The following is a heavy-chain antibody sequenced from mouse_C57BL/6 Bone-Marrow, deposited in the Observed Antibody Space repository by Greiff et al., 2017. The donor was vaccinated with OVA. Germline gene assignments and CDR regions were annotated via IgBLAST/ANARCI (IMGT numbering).Heavy chain of an antibody. Sequence: QVQLKESGAELVRPGASVTLSCKASGYTFTDYEMHWVKQTPVHGLEWIGAIDPETGGTAYNQKFKGKAILTADKSSSTAYMELRSLTSEDSAVYYCTRKAYGSSLYAMDYWGQGTSVTVSS. CDR1: GYTFTDYE. CDR2: IDPETGGT. D-gene: IGHD1-1*01. V-gene: IGHV1-15*01. J-gene: IGHJ4*01. CDR3: TRKAYGSSLYAMDY.